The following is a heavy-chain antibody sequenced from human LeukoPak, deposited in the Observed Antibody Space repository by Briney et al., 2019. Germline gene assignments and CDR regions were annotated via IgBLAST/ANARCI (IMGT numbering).Heavy chain of an antibody. CDR3: ARAPRGSSTWYIVY. CDR1: GYTFNSYG. CDR2: ISPYNGNT. J-gene: IGHJ4*02. V-gene: IGHV1-18*01. Sequence: GASVKVSCKAFGYTFNSYGISWVRQAPGQGLEWMGWISPYNGNTNYAQKFQGRVTMTTDTSTTTAYMELRSLGSYDTAVYYCARAPRGSSTWYIVYWGQGTLVTVSS. D-gene: IGHD6-13*01.